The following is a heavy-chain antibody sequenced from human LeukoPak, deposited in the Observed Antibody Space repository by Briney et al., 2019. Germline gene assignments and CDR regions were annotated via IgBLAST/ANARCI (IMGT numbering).Heavy chain of an antibody. J-gene: IGHJ5*02. CDR3: ARVHPFSSGYYEVWFDP. CDR2: INPNSGGT. V-gene: IGHV1-2*02. Sequence: GASVKVSCKASGYTFTGYYMHWVRQAPGQGLEWMGWINPNSGGTNYAQKFQGRVTMARDTSISTAYMELSRLRSDDTAVYYCARVHPFSSGYYEVWFDPWGQGTLVTVSS. CDR1: GYTFTGYY. D-gene: IGHD3-22*01.